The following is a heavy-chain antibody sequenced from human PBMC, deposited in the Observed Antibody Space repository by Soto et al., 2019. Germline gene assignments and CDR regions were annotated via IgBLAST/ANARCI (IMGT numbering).Heavy chain of an antibody. V-gene: IGHV3-23*01. Sequence: EVQLLESGGGLVQPGGSLRLSCAASGFTFSSYAMSWVRQAPGKGLEWVSAISGSGGSTYYADSVKGRFTISRDNSKNTLYLQMNSLRAEDTAVYYCAKDTRYSCSWYDFHYYYYGMDVWGQGTTVTVSS. CDR1: GFTFSSYA. J-gene: IGHJ6*02. CDR2: ISGSGGST. D-gene: IGHD6-13*01. CDR3: AKDTRYSCSWYDFHYYYYGMDV.